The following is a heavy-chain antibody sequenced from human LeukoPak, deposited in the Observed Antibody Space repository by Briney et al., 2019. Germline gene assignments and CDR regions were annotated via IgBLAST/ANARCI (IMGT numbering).Heavy chain of an antibody. CDR3: ARDPPVTIFGVVTTLP. CDR2: IKQDGSEK. D-gene: IGHD3-3*01. J-gene: IGHJ4*02. V-gene: IGHV3-7*01. CDR1: GFTFSSYW. Sequence: PGGSLRLSCAASGFTFSSYWMSWVRQAPGKGLEWVANIKQDGSEKYYVDSVKGRFTISRDNAKNSLYLQMNSLRAEDTAVYHCARDPPVTIFGVVTTLPWGQGTLVTVPS.